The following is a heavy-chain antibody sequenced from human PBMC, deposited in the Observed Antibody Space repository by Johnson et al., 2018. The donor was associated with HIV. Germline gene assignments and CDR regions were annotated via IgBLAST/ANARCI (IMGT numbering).Heavy chain of an antibody. CDR1: GFTFSTYA. D-gene: IGHD3-22*01. CDR3: AIPYLYDSNIYH. V-gene: IGHV3-64*01. CDR2: ISNNGGTT. J-gene: IGHJ3*01. Sequence: VQLVESGGGLVQPGGSLRLSCAASGFTFSTYAMHWVRQAPGKGLEYVSAISNNGGTTYYANSVEGRFTISRDNFKNELYLQMDSLRAEDTAVYYCAIPYLYDSNIYHWGQGTMVTVSS.